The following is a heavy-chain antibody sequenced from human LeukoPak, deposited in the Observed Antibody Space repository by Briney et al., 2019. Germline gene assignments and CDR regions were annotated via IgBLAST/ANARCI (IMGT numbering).Heavy chain of an antibody. Sequence: GSLRLSCGASGFAFSSHGMHWVRQAPGKGLEWLTIIWYDGSEKYYADSVKGRFTVSRDNSKNTVYLQMNSLRAEDTAVYYCGKDLGSSARYLDRVDYWGQGTLVTVSS. V-gene: IGHV3-33*06. D-gene: IGHD2-2*01. CDR3: GKDLGSSARYLDRVDY. CDR1: GFAFSSHG. CDR2: IWYDGSEK. J-gene: IGHJ4*02.